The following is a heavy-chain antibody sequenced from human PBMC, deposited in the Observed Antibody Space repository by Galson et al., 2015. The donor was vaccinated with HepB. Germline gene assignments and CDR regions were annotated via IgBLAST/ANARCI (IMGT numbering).Heavy chain of an antibody. CDR1: GGSISSGNYY. V-gene: IGHV4-30-4*01. Sequence: QVQLQESGPGLVKPSQTLSLTCTVSGGSISSGNYYWSWIRQPPGKGLEWIGYIYYSGSTYYNPSLKSRVGISVDTSKNQFSLKVNSVTAADTAVYYCARDDGGYSIFDYWGQGALVTVSS. D-gene: IGHD3-22*01. CDR3: ARDDGGYSIFDY. J-gene: IGHJ4*02. CDR2: IYYSGST.